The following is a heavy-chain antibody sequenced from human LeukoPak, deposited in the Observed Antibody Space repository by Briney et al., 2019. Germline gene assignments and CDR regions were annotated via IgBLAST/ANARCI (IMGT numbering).Heavy chain of an antibody. Sequence: PSETLSLTCTVSGGSISSYYWSWIRQPPGKGLEWIGYIYYSGSTNYNPSLKSRVAISVDTSKNQFSLKLGSVTAADTAVYYCARTEDWFDPWGQGTLVTVSS. CDR2: IYYSGST. CDR1: GGSISSYY. V-gene: IGHV4-59*01. J-gene: IGHJ5*02. D-gene: IGHD1-14*01. CDR3: ARTEDWFDP.